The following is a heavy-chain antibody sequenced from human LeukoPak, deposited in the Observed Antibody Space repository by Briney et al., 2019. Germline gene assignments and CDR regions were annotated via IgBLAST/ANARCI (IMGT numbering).Heavy chain of an antibody. J-gene: IGHJ4*02. V-gene: IGHV6-1*01. D-gene: IGHD2-21*01. CDR2: TYYRSKRYS. CDR3: ARGITVIGYYFDS. Sequence: SQTLSLTCGISGDSVSSNSAAWNWIRQSPSRGLEWLGRTYYRSKRYSDYPESVKSRITINPDASKNQFSLQLKSVTPEDTAIYYCARGITVIGYYFDSWGQGTLVTVSS. CDR1: GDSVSSNSAA.